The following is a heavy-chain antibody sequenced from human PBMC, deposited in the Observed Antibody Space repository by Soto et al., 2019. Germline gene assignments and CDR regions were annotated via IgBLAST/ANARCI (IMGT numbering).Heavy chain of an antibody. D-gene: IGHD2-2*02. CDR2: ISSSSSTI. V-gene: IGHV3-48*02. CDR3: ARERYCSSTSCYTLDYYYRMDV. CDR1: GFTFSSYS. Sequence: GGSLRLSCAASGFTFSSYSMNWVRQAPGKXLEWVSYISSSSSTIYYADSVKGRFTISRDNAKNSLYLQMNSLRDEDTAVYYCARERYCSSTSCYTLDYYYRMDVWGQGTTVTVYS. J-gene: IGHJ6*02.